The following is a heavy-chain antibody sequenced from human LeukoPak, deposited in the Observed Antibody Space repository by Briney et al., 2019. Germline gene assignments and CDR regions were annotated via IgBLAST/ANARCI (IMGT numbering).Heavy chain of an antibody. Sequence: PSQTLSLTCTVSGGSISSGDYYWSWIRQPPGKGLEWIGYIYYSGSTYYNPSLKSRVTISVDTSKNQFSLKLSSVTAADTAVYYCARVYDYCGGDCYPHFDYWGQGTLVTVSS. J-gene: IGHJ4*02. CDR1: GGSISSGDYY. CDR3: ARVYDYCGGDCYPHFDY. D-gene: IGHD2-21*02. CDR2: IYYSGST. V-gene: IGHV4-30-4*01.